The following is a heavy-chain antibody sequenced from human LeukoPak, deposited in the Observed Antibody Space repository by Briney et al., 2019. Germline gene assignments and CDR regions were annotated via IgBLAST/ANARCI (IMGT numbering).Heavy chain of an antibody. D-gene: IGHD6-19*01. Sequence: PGGSLRLSCAASGFTFSSYGMHWVRQAPGKGLEWVAVISYDGSNKYYADSVKGRFTISRDNSKNTLYLQMNSLRAEDTAVYYCAKQGGYSSGDATYYFDYWGQGTLVTVSS. V-gene: IGHV3-30*18. CDR1: GFTFSSYG. CDR2: ISYDGSNK. CDR3: AKQGGYSSGDATYYFDY. J-gene: IGHJ4*02.